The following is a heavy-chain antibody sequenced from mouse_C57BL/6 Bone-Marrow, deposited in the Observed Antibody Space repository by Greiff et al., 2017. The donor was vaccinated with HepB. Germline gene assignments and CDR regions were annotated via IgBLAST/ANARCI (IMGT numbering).Heavy chain of an antibody. CDR2: IDPSDSYT. CDR1: GYTFTSYW. Sequence: QVQLQQPGAELVRPGTSVKLSCKASGYTFTSYWMHWVKQRPGQGLEWIGVIDPSDSYTNYNQKFKGKATLTVDTSSSTAYMQLSSLTSEDSAVYYCANYYGSSYGDYWGQGTTLTVSS. V-gene: IGHV1-59*01. CDR3: ANYYGSSYGDY. D-gene: IGHD1-1*01. J-gene: IGHJ2*01.